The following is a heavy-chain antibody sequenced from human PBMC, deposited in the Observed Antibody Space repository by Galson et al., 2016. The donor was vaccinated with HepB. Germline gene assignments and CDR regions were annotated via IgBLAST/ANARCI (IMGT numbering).Heavy chain of an antibody. Sequence: SCKASGGTFSNSAITWVRQAPGQGLEWVGGIILTFDTTNYAQNLQGRVTITADKSPSTAYLELSSLRPEDTAVYYCARPGGVVGGSRRPIIWGQGTLLTVSS. CDR3: ARPGGVVGGSRRPII. D-gene: IGHD6-13*01. J-gene: IGHJ4*02. CDR2: IILTFDTT. V-gene: IGHV1-69*06. CDR1: GGTFSNSA.